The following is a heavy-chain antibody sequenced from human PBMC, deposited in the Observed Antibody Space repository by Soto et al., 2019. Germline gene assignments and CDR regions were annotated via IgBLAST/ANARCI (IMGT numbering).Heavy chain of an antibody. J-gene: IGHJ4*02. Sequence: PSETLSLTCTVSGGSISSYYWSWTRQPPGKGLEWIGYIYYSGSTNYNPSLKSRVTISVNTSKNQFSLKLSSVTAADTAVYYCARRYGPGFDYWGQGTLVTVSS. D-gene: IGHD4-17*01. V-gene: IGHV4-59*08. CDR3: ARRYGPGFDY. CDR2: IYYSGST. CDR1: GGSISSYY.